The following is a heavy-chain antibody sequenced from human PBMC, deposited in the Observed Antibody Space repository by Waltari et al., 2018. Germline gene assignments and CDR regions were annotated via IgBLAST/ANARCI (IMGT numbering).Heavy chain of an antibody. CDR3: ARDPAAAGLGSWFDP. CDR1: GGPFSSYA. D-gene: IGHD6-13*01. J-gene: IGHJ5*02. Sequence: QVQLVQSGAAVKKPGSSVKVSCNDSGGPFSSYAISWVRQPPGQGLGWMGGIIPIFGTANYAQKFQGRVTITADESTSTAYMELSSLRSEDTAVYYCARDPAAAGLGSWFDPWGQGTLVTVSS. CDR2: IIPIFGTA. V-gene: IGHV1-69*12.